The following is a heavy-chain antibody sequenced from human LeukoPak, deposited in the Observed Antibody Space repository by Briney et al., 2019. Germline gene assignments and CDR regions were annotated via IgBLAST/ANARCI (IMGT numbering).Heavy chain of an antibody. V-gene: IGHV3-74*01. J-gene: IGHJ4*02. D-gene: IGHD5-18*01. CDR2: INSDGSST. Sequence: GGSLRLSCAASGFTFSSYSMNWVRQAPGKGLVWVSRINSDGSSTSYADSVKGRFTISRDNAKNTLYLQMNSLRAEDTAVYYCARGTYSYGYGYWGQGTLVTVSS. CDR3: ARGTYSYGYGY. CDR1: GFTFSSYS.